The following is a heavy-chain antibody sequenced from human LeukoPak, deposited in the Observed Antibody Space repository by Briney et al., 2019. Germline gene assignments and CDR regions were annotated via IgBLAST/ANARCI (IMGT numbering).Heavy chain of an antibody. V-gene: IGHV4-59*08. Sequence: PSETLSLTCTVSGGSISSYYWSWIRQPPGKGLEWIGYIYYSGSTNYNPSLKSRVIILVDTSKNQFSLKLSSVTAADTAVYYCARHSSGWYVPDYWGQGTLVTVSS. CDR1: GGSISSYY. D-gene: IGHD6-19*01. CDR3: ARHSSGWYVPDY. J-gene: IGHJ4*02. CDR2: IYYSGST.